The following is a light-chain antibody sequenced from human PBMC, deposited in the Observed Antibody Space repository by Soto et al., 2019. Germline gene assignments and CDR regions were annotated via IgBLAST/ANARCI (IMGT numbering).Light chain of an antibody. CDR3: QQYGGSPFT. J-gene: IGKJ3*01. CDR2: NTF. Sequence: EIVLTQSPGPLSLSPGDRATLSCRASQSFSTSYLAWYQHKPGQAPRLLIYNTFTRATGIPDRFSGSGSGTDITLTISRLEPEDFAVYYCQQYGGSPFTFGPGTKVDIK. V-gene: IGKV3-20*01. CDR1: QSFSTSY.